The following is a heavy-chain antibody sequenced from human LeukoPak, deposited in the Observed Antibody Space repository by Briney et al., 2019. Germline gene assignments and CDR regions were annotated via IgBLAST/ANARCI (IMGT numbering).Heavy chain of an antibody. V-gene: IGHV3-23*01. D-gene: IGHD3-10*01. J-gene: IGHJ4*02. CDR1: GITLSNYG. Sequence: GGSLRLSCVVSGITLSNYGMSWVRQAPGKGLEWVSGISESGGSTNYADSVKGRFIISGDNSKNTVYLQMNSLRAEDTAVYFCAKRGIVIRGFLIGFHKEAYYFDYWGQGILVTVSS. CDR3: AKRGIVIRGFLIGFHKEAYYFDY. CDR2: ISESGGST.